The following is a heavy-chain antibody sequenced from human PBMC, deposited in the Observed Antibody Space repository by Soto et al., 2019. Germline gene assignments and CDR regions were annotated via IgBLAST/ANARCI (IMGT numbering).Heavy chain of an antibody. CDR3: AKRGYDFWSGYSPAYYYYYMAV. CDR1: GFTFSSYA. J-gene: IGHJ6*03. CDR2: ISGSGGST. Sequence: GGSLRLSCAASGFTFSSYAMSWVRQAPGKGLEWVSAISGSGGSTYYADSVKGRFTISRDNSKNTLYLQMNSLRAEDTAVYYCAKRGYDFWSGYSPAYYYYYMAVWGKGTTVTVSS. D-gene: IGHD3-3*01. V-gene: IGHV3-23*01.